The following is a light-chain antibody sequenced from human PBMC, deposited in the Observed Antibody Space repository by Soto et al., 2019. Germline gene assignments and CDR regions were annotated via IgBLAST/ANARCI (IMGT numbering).Light chain of an antibody. J-gene: IGKJ2*01. Sequence: DIQLTQSPSTLSAYVGDRVNITCRASQSISDWLAWYQQKAGKAPELLISDASTLATGVTSRFSGSGSGTEFTLTISSLQTDDSATYFCQEYKTYAFGPGTKVDIK. CDR3: QEYKTYA. CDR1: QSISDW. CDR2: DAS. V-gene: IGKV1-5*01.